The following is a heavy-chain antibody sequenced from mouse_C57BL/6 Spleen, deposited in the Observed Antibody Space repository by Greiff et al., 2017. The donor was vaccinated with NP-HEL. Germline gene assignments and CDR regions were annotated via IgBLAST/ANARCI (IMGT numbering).Heavy chain of an antibody. D-gene: IGHD1-1*01. Sequence: EVKLMESGGGLVKPGGSLKLSCAASGFTFSDYGMHWVRQAPEKGLEWVAYISSGSSTIYYADTVKGRFTISRDNAKNTLFLQMTSLRSEDTAMYYCAKDGSSPPWFAYWGQGTLVTVSA. V-gene: IGHV5-17*01. CDR2: ISSGSSTI. CDR1: GFTFSDYG. J-gene: IGHJ3*01. CDR3: AKDGSSPPWFAY.